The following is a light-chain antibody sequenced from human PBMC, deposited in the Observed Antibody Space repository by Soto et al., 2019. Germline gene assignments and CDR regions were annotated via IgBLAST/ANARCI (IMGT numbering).Light chain of an antibody. CDR3: QQYNSYLWT. Sequence: DIQISHSPSTLSSSVVYIVIIICLASQSISSWLAWYQQKPGKAPKLLIYKASSLESGVPSRFSGSGSGTEFTLTISSLQPDDFATYYCQQYNSYLWTFGQGTKVDIK. CDR2: KAS. V-gene: IGKV1-5*03. J-gene: IGKJ1*01. CDR1: QSISSW.